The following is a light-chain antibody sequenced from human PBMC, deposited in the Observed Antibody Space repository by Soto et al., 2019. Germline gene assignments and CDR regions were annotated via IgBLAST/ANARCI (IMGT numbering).Light chain of an antibody. V-gene: IGLV1-40*01. Sequence: QSVLTQPASVSGAPGQRVTISCTGTSSNIGAGYDVHWYQQLPGTAPKLLIYGNSNRPSGVPDRFSGSKSGPSTSLAITGLQAEDEADYYCQSYDSSMSGYVFGTGTKLTVL. CDR1: SSNIGAGYD. J-gene: IGLJ1*01. CDR2: GNS. CDR3: QSYDSSMSGYV.